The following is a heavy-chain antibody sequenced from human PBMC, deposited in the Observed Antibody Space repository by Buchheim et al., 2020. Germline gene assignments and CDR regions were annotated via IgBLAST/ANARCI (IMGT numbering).Heavy chain of an antibody. J-gene: IGHJ4*02. CDR2: ISGSGGST. CDR1: GFKFNDYA. D-gene: IGHD6-19*01. Sequence: EVHLVESGGDLVQPGRSLRLSCVGSGFKFNDYAMHWVRQAPGKGLEWVSGISGSGGSTYYADSVKGRFTISRDNSKNTLYLQMNSLRAEDTAVYYSAVAGTSSGTDYWGQGTL. CDR3: AVAGTSSGTDY. V-gene: IGHV3-23*04.